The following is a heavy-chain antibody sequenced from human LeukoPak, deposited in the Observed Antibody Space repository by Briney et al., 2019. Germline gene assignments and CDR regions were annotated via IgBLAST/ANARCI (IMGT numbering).Heavy chain of an antibody. CDR1: GYTFTSHW. V-gene: IGHV5-51*01. CDR3: ARLRSGSYSTFDY. CDR2: IYPGDSDT. J-gene: IGHJ4*02. Sequence: GESLKISCEGLGYTFTSHWIGWVRQMPGKGLEWMGIIYPGDSDTRYSPSFQGQVTISADKSISTAYLQWSSLKASDTAIYYCARLRSGSYSTFDYWGQGTLVTVSS. D-gene: IGHD1-26*01.